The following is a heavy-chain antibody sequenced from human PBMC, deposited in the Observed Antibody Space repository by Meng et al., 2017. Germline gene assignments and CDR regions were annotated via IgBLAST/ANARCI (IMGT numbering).Heavy chain of an antibody. V-gene: IGHV3-53*01. CDR2: IYSGGST. J-gene: IGHJ6*02. CDR1: GFTVSSNY. CDR3: AKSPYDCWSGYGYYYYYGMDV. D-gene: IGHD3-3*01. Sequence: GESLKISCAASGFTVSSNYMSWVRQAPGKGLEWVSVIYSGGSTYYADSVKGRFTISRDNSKNTLYLQMNSLRAEDTAVYYCAKSPYDCWSGYGYYYYYGMDVWGQGTTVTVSS.